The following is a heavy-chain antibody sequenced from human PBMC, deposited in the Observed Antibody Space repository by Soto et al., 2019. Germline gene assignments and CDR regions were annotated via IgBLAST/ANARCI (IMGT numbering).Heavy chain of an antibody. Sequence: PSETLSLSCTVSGASIITDNYFWVWIRQSARRWLELIGSISYSGRTYDNPSLQRRVTISIDASKNQFPLKLTSVTTADTAVYYCARRRASDYGGNHHPYYFDRWGQGALVTVSS. CDR1: GASIITDNYF. J-gene: IGHJ4*02. CDR2: ISYSGRT. CDR3: ARRRASDYGGNHHPYYFDR. D-gene: IGHD4-17*01. V-gene: IGHV4-39*01.